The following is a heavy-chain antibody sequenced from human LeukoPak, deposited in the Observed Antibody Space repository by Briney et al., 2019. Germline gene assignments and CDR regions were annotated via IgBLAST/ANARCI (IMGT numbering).Heavy chain of an antibody. Sequence: SETLSLTCIVSGGSISSYYWSWIRQPAGKGLEWIGRIYTSGSTNYNPSLKSRVTMSVDTSKNQFSLKLSSVTAADTAVYYCAREYSSSSGGYCFDYWGQGTLVTVSS. J-gene: IGHJ4*02. CDR2: IYTSGST. CDR3: AREYSSSSGGYCFDY. CDR1: GGSISSYY. D-gene: IGHD6-6*01. V-gene: IGHV4-4*07.